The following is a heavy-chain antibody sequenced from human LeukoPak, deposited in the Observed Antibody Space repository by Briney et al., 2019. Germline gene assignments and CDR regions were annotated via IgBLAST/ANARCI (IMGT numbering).Heavy chain of an antibody. CDR3: ARRPGTGNPRYQQLRSGWFDP. CDR2: IYYSGST. Sequence: PSETLSLTCTVSGGSISSSSYYWGWIRQPPGKGLEWIGSIYYSGSTYYNPSLKSRVTISVDTSKNQFSLKLSSVTAADTAVYYCARRPGTGNPRYQQLRSGWFDPWGQGTLVTVSS. J-gene: IGHJ5*02. CDR1: GGSISSSSYY. V-gene: IGHV4-39*01. D-gene: IGHD2-2*01.